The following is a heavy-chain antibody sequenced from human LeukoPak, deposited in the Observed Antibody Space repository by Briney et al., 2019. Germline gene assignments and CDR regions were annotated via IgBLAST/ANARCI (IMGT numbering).Heavy chain of an antibody. J-gene: IGHJ6*02. CDR2: IKSKTDGGTT. CDR1: GFTFSNAW. D-gene: IGHD2-2*01. V-gene: IGHV3-15*01. CDR3: TTLGYCSSTSCYFNYYGMDV. Sequence: PGGSLRLSCAASGFTFSNAWMSWVRQAPGKGLEWVGRIKSKTDGGTTDYAAPVKGRFTISRDDSKNTLYLQMNSLKTEDTAVYYCTTLGYCSSTSCYFNYYGMDVWGQGTTVTVSS.